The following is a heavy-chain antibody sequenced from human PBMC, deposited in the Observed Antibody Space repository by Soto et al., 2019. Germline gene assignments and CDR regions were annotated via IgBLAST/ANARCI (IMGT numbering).Heavy chain of an antibody. CDR2: IYYSGST. V-gene: IGHV4-39*01. Sequence: SETLSLTCTVSGGSISSSSYYWGWIRQPPGKGLEWIGSIYYSGSTYYNPSLKSRVTISVDTSKNQFSLKLSSVTAADTAVYYCARHGGVAARVYYYYGMDVWGQGTTVTVSS. CDR1: GGSISSSSYY. CDR3: ARHGGVAARVYYYYGMDV. D-gene: IGHD6-6*01. J-gene: IGHJ6*02.